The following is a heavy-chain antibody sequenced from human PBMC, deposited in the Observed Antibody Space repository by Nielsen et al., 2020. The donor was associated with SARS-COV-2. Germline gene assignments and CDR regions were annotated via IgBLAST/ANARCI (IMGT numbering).Heavy chain of an antibody. J-gene: IGHJ6*02. D-gene: IGHD1-26*01. V-gene: IGHV7-4-1*02. Sequence: ASVKVSYKASGYTFTSYAMNWVRQAPGQGLEWMGWINTNTGNPTYAQGFTGRFVFSLDTSVSTAYLQISSLKAEDTAVYYCARDYVTGDYYYYGMDVWGQGTTVTVSS. CDR1: GYTFTSYA. CDR3: ARDYVTGDYYYYGMDV. CDR2: INTNTGNP.